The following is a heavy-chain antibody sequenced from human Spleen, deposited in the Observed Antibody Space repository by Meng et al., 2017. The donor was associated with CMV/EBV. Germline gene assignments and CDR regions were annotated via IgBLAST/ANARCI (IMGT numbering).Heavy chain of an antibody. D-gene: IGHD2-21*02. CDR2: VSYDGIHQ. Sequence: GESLKISCAPSGFTFTNYAMHWVRQAPGKGLEWLAVVSYDGIHQYYADSVRGRFTISRDNSKNTLYLQLNNLSTEDTAVYFCARDKLMIRSGDSLAYWGQGTLVTVSS. J-gene: IGHJ4*02. V-gene: IGHV3-30-3*01. CDR3: ARDKLMIRSGDSLAY. CDR1: GFTFTNYA.